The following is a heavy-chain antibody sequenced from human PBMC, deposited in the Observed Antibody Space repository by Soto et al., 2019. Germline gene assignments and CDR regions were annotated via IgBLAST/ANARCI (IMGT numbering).Heavy chain of an antibody. Sequence: GESLKISCKGSGYSFTSYWIGWVRQMPGKGLEWMGIIYPGDSDTRYSPSFQVQITISADKSISTAYLQWSSLEASDTAMYYCARRYSGSYWGAFDIWGQGTMVTVSS. J-gene: IGHJ3*02. CDR2: IYPGDSDT. V-gene: IGHV5-51*01. CDR1: GYSFTSYW. CDR3: ARRYSGSYWGAFDI. D-gene: IGHD1-26*01.